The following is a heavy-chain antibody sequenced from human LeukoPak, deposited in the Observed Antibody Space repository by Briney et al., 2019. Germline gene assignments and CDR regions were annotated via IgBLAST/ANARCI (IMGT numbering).Heavy chain of an antibody. CDR1: GFNVSSNY. V-gene: IGHV3-66*01. CDR2: IYSDERT. Sequence: PGGSLRLSCAVSGFNVSSNYLNWVRQAPGKGPEWVSVIYSDERTYYADSVKGRFTISRDNSKNTLYVQMTRLRAEDTAVYYCARDPAYCSGGICYSNAFDRWGQGTKVTVSS. J-gene: IGHJ3*02. D-gene: IGHD2-15*01. CDR3: ARDPAYCSGGICYSNAFDR.